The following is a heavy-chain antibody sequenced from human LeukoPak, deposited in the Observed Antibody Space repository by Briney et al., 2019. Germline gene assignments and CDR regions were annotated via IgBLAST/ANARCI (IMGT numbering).Heavy chain of an antibody. CDR3: ARVGPGGFGELLPFYFDY. J-gene: IGHJ4*02. V-gene: IGHV1-18*01. D-gene: IGHD3-10*01. CDR2: ISAYNDNT. CDR1: GYTFTSYG. Sequence: ASVKVSCKASGYTFTSYGISWVRQAPGQGLEWMGWISAYNDNTNYAQKLQGRVTMTTDTSTSTAYMELRSLRSDDTAVYYCARVGPGGFGELLPFYFDYWGQGTLVTVSS.